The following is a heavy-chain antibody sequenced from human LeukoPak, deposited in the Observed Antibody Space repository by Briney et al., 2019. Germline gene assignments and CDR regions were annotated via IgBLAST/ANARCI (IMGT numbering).Heavy chain of an antibody. CDR2: IIPVFATT. CDR3: ARGPPLTYDHTPEGYYHYYMGV. J-gene: IGHJ6*03. V-gene: IGHV1-69*13. CDR1: GGTFGSFA. Sequence: SVKVSCKPSGGTFGSFAIAWVRQAPGQGLEWMGGIIPVFATTNYVQEFQGRVSITADESTSTVYMELNSLRSDDTAVYYCARGPPLTYDHTPEGYYHYYMGVWGKGTTVTISS. D-gene: IGHD1-14*01.